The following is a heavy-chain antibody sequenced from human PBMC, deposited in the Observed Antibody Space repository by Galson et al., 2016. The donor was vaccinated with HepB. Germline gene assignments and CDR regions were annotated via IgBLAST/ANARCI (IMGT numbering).Heavy chain of an antibody. CDR2: ISYDGNDN. J-gene: IGHJ5*02. D-gene: IGHD5-12*01. CDR1: GFTFRSFS. CDR3: ARVPWEYSALSVPLDL. Sequence: SLRLSCAASGFTFRSFSIHWVRQAPGKGLEWMAFISYDGNDNYYADSVKGRFTISRDNSKSTVYLQMNSLRSEDTAIYYCARVPWEYSALSVPLDLWGQGALVTVSS. V-gene: IGHV3-30*03.